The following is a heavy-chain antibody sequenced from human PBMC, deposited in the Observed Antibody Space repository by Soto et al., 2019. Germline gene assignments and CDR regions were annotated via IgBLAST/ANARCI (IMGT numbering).Heavy chain of an antibody. CDR3: ARDCKGAEGFDP. D-gene: IGHD2-15*01. CDR2: IGADNGDT. Sequence: QVQLVQSGAEVKKPGASVKVSCKASGYTFSTYGFNWVRQAPGQGLEWMGWIGADNGDTNYAQNFQGRVTMTTDTSTTTSYMELRSLTSDDTAVYFCARDCKGAEGFDPWGQGTLVTVSS. J-gene: IGHJ5*02. V-gene: IGHV1-18*01. CDR1: GYTFSTYG.